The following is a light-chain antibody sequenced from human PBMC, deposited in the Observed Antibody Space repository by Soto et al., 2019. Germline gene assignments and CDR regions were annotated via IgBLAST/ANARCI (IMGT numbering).Light chain of an antibody. Sequence: QSVLTQPPSASGSPGQSVTISCSGTKNDIGVYDFVSWYQHHPGKAPRLIIYEVVQRPSGVPDRFSGSKSGNTASLTISGLQAEDEADYYCSSYTSRSTLVFGTGTKLTVL. V-gene: IGLV2-8*01. CDR3: SSYTSRSTLV. CDR1: KNDIGVYDF. J-gene: IGLJ1*01. CDR2: EVV.